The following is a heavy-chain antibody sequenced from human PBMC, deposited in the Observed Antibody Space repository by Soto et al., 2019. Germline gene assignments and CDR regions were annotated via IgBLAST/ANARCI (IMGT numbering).Heavy chain of an antibody. V-gene: IGHV1-18*04. CDR1: GYTFSSYS. J-gene: IGHJ4*02. Sequence: ASVKVSCKTSGYTFSSYSINWVRQAPGQGLEWMAWISTYSGNTHYAERVQGRVTVTLDKSARTAFMEMRGLTSDDTAVYFCAKDNGYYDLWGQGTLVTVSS. CDR3: AKDNGYYDL. CDR2: ISTYSGNT.